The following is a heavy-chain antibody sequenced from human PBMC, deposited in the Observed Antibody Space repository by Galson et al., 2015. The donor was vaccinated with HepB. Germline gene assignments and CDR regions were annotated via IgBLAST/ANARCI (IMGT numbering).Heavy chain of an antibody. CDR1: GFLLSTSGMC. Sequence: PALVKPTQTLTLTCTFSGFLLSTSGMCVSWIRQPPGKALEWLARVDWDDDKYYSTSLRTRLTISKDTSKNQVVLTMTNMDPVDTATYYCARISPVLHGMDVWGQGTTVTVSS. CDR3: ARISPVLHGMDV. V-gene: IGHV2-70*11. J-gene: IGHJ6*02. CDR2: VDWDDDK.